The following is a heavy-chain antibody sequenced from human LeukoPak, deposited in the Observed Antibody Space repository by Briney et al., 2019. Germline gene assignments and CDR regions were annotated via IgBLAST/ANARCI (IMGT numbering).Heavy chain of an antibody. Sequence: GGSLRLSCAASGFTFSSYGMHWVRQAPGKGLEWVAFIRDDGSNKYYADSVKGRFTISRDNSKNTLYLQMNSLRAEDTAVYYCAKAHGLRLGELSPTDYWGQGTLVTVSS. CDR1: GFTFSSYG. V-gene: IGHV3-30*02. J-gene: IGHJ4*02. CDR2: IRDDGSNK. D-gene: IGHD3-16*02. CDR3: AKAHGLRLGELSPTDY.